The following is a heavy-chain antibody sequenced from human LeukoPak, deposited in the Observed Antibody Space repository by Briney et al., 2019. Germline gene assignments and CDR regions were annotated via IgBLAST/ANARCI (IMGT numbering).Heavy chain of an antibody. V-gene: IGHV3-7*01. J-gene: IGHJ6*03. CDR3: AMLVGSDYYYYMDV. CDR2: INQDGSQK. Sequence: GGSLRLSCGASGFTFSNYWMNWVRQAPGKELEWVANINQDGSQKYYVDSVKGRFTISRDNAKNSLYLQMNSLRAEDTAVYYCAMLVGSDYYYYMDVWGKGTTVTVSS. D-gene: IGHD2-15*01. CDR1: GFTFSNYW.